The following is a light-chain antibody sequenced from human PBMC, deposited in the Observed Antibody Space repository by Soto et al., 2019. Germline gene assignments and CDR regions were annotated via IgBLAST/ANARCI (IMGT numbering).Light chain of an antibody. CDR2: DAS. CDR3: QQYGSSPRT. J-gene: IGKJ1*01. Sequence: EVVLTQSPVTLSLSPGERATLSCRASQSVSSTYLAWYQQKPGQSPRLLIYDASSRATGVPDRFSGSGSGTDFTLTISRLETEDFAVFYCQQYGSSPRTFGQGTKVDIK. CDR1: QSVSSTY. V-gene: IGKV3-20*01.